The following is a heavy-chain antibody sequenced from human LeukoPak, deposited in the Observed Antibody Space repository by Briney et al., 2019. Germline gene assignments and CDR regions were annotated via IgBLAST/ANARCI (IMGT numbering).Heavy chain of an antibody. D-gene: IGHD3-22*01. CDR3: AKRGDSSGYPYYFDY. J-gene: IGHJ4*02. CDR1: GFTFSSYA. V-gene: IGHV3-23*01. CDR2: ISGSGGST. Sequence: GGALRLSCAASGFTFSSYAMSWVRQAPGKGLEWVSAISGSGGSTYYAYSVKGRFTISRDNYKDTLYLKMNSLRAEDTAVYYCAKRGDSSGYPYYFDYWGQGNLVTVSS.